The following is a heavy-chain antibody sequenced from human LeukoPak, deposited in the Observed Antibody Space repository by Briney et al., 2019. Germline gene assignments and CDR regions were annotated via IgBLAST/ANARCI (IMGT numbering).Heavy chain of an antibody. CDR3: ARENTLIRGTRNPFDY. CDR1: GDTVSSGDAA. D-gene: IGHD3-10*01. Sequence: SQTLSLTCALSGDTVSSGDAAWSWIRQSPSRGLEWLGRTFYRSKWYNDYAVSVKSRITINPDTSKNQFSLQLNSVTPEDTAVYYCARENTLIRGTRNPFDYWGQGTLVTVSS. V-gene: IGHV6-1*01. CDR2: TFYRSKWYN. J-gene: IGHJ4*02.